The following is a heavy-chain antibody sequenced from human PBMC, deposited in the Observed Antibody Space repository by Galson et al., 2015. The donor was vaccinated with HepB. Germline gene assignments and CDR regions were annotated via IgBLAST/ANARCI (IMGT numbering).Heavy chain of an antibody. D-gene: IGHD3-3*01. CDR3: AKEGLITIFGVITPDAFDI. CDR2: ISYDGSNK. V-gene: IGHV3-30*18. J-gene: IGHJ3*02. Sequence: SLRLSCAASGFTFSSYGMHWVRQAPGKGLEWVAVISYDGSNKYYADSVKGRFTISRDNSKNTLYLQMNSLRAEDTAVYYCAKEGLITIFGVITPDAFDIWAQWTMVSVSS. CDR1: GFTFSSYG.